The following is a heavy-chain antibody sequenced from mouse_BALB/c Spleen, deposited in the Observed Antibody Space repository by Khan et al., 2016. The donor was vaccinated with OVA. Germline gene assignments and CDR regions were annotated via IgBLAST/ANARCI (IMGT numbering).Heavy chain of an antibody. D-gene: IGHD1-1*01. CDR2: ITKCGHNT. CDR3: ARPSTTEYNYFMDF. Sequence: EVKVVESGGDLVQPGGSLKLSCAASGFTFSSYTMSWVRQTPEKRLEWVAFITKCGHNTYYPDTVKGRFSVSRDNAKHTLYLQMNMLKSEDTAMDFCARPSTTEYNYFMDFWGQGTSLTVSS. CDR1: GFTFSSYT. J-gene: IGHJ4*01. V-gene: IGHV5-12-2*01.